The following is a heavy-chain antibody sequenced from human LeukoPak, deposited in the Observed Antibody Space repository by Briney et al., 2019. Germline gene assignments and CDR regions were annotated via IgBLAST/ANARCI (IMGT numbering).Heavy chain of an antibody. D-gene: IGHD3-22*01. CDR2: ISSSSSYI. J-gene: IGHJ4*02. V-gene: IGHV3-21*01. CDR1: GFTFSSYS. CDR3: AGGDSSGYC. Sequence: PGGSLRLSCAASGFTFSSYSMNWVRQAPGKGLEWVSSISSSSSYIYYADSVKDRFTISRDNAKNSLYLQVNSLRAEDTAVYYCAGGDSSGYCWGQGTLVTVSS.